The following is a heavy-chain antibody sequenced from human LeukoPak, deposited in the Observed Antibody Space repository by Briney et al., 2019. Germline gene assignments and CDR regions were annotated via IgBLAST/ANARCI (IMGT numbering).Heavy chain of an antibody. V-gene: IGHV3-21*01. D-gene: IGHD5-24*01. CDR1: GFTISNYN. CDR3: AASDGSFDY. CDR2: ISSSSTYI. Sequence: GGSLRLSCVTSGFTISNYNMNWVRQAPGKGLEWVSSISSSSTYIYYADSMKGRFTISRDNAKNSLFLQMNSLSAEDTAVYCCAASDGSFDYWGQGTLVTVSS. J-gene: IGHJ4*02.